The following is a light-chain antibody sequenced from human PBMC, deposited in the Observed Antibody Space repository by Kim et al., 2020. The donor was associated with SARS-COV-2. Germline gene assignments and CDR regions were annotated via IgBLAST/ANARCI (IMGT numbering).Light chain of an antibody. Sequence: IVMTQSPASLSVSPGERVTLSCRASQSISANLAWYQQKPGQAPRLLIYDASTRATGIPARFSGSGSGTEFTLTISDLQSEDFAVYYCQQYSNWPPYSFGQGTKLEI. CDR3: QQYSNWPPYS. CDR2: DAS. CDR1: QSISAN. V-gene: IGKV3-15*01. J-gene: IGKJ2*03.